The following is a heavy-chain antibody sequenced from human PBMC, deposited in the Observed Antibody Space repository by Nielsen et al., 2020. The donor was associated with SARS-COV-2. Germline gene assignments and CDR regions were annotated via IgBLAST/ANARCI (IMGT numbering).Heavy chain of an antibody. V-gene: IGHV4-59*01. CDR1: GGSISSYY. CDR3: ARGGIAAAGSAFDI. CDR2: IYYSGST. Sequence: ETLSLTCTVSGGSISSYYWSWIRQPPGKGLEWIGYIYYSGSTNYNPSLKSRVTISVDTSKNQFSLKLSSVTAADTAVYYCARGGIAAAGSAFDIWGQGTMVTVSS. D-gene: IGHD6-13*01. J-gene: IGHJ3*02.